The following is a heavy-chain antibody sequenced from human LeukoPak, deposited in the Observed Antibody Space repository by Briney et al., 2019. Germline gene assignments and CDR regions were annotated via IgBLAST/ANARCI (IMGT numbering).Heavy chain of an antibody. CDR3: AKLPTIFGVADSFDI. V-gene: IGHV3-23*01. D-gene: IGHD3-3*01. CDR2: ISDRGKT. Sequence: GGSLRLSCEASGITFSSYDMSWVRQAPGKGLEWISAISDRGKTDYTDSVKGRFTISRDNSKNTLYLQLSSLRAEDTAMYYCAKLPTIFGVADSFDIWGQGTFVTVSS. J-gene: IGHJ3*02. CDR1: GITFSSYD.